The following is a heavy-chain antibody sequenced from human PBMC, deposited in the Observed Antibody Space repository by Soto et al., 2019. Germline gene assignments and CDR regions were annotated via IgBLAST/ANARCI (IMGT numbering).Heavy chain of an antibody. V-gene: IGHV1-2*04. Sequence: ASVKVSCKASGYSFTDYHIHWVRQAPGQGLEWLGRINPKSGGTSTAQKFQGWVTMTTDTSISTASMELTRLTSDDTAVYYCARAPPTYYYDSSGYSFDYWGQGTLVTVSS. J-gene: IGHJ4*02. D-gene: IGHD3-22*01. CDR1: GYSFTDYH. CDR3: ARAPPTYYYDSSGYSFDY. CDR2: INPKSGGT.